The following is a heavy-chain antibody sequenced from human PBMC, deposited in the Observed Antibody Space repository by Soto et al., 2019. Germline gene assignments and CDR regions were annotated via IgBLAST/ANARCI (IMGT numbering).Heavy chain of an antibody. CDR3: ARDMLYGDYAFSAD. D-gene: IGHD4-17*01. CDR1: GFTFSTYA. Sequence: QVQLVESGGGVVQPGRSLRLSCAASGFTFSTYAMHWVRQAPGKGLEWVAVISYDGSNKYYADSVKGRFTISRDSSKKTLYLQMNSLRAEDTAVYYCARDMLYGDYAFSADWGQGTLVTVSS. CDR2: ISYDGSNK. V-gene: IGHV3-30-3*01. J-gene: IGHJ4*02.